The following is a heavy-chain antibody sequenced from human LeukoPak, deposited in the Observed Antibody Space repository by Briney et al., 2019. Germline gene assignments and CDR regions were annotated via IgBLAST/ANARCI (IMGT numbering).Heavy chain of an antibody. J-gene: IGHJ3*02. CDR1: GFTISSYA. V-gene: IGHV3-23*01. Sequence: GGSLRLSCAASGFTISSYAMNWVRQAPGKGLEWVADISASGNSTFYADSVKGRFTISRDSSKNTLFLQMNSLRTEDTAIYYCAKEDLVFPADAFDIWGQGTMVTVSS. CDR3: AKEDLVFPADAFDI. D-gene: IGHD2-15*01. CDR2: ISASGNST.